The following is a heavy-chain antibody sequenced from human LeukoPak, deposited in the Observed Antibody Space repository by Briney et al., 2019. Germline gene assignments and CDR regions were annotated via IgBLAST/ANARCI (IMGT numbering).Heavy chain of an antibody. CDR2: ISSSGGNT. CDR1: GVTFSSFA. J-gene: IGHJ4*02. CDR3: VKGRVIKGDQ. Sequence: PGGSLRLSCSASGVTFSSFAMHWVRQAPGKGLEYVSAISSSGGNTYYADSVKGRFTVSRDNSQNTLYLQMSSLRAEDTAVYYCVKGRVIKGDQWGQGTLVTVSS. V-gene: IGHV3-64D*06. D-gene: IGHD3-22*01.